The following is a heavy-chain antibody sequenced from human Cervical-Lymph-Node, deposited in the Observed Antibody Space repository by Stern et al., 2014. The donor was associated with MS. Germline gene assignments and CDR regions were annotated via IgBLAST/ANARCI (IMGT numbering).Heavy chain of an antibody. CDR3: DYDDPPEAHYTLDV. CDR2: VNPDSGAT. V-gene: IGHV1-2*02. J-gene: IGHJ6*02. Sequence: QMQLVQSGTEVKKPGASVKVSCKASGYTFIDSYIHWVRQAPGQGLEWMGGVNPDSGATTFAEKFQGRVTMTRDTSINTAYMELRGLRPDDTAVYRPDYDDPPEAHYTLDVWGQGTTVTVSS. D-gene: IGHD4-17*01. CDR1: GYTFIDSY.